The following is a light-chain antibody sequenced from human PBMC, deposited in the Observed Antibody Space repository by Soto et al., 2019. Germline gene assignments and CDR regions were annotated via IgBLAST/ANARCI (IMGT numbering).Light chain of an antibody. CDR2: GAS. Sequence: EIVRTQSPATLSVSPGERATLSCRARQSVSASLAWYQNKPGQDPRLLIYGASSRVTGIPARFSGSGSGTEFNLTISRLQSGDSATYVCQQTRDFTLTFGGGTKVDIK. V-gene: IGKV3-15*01. CDR1: QSVSAS. CDR3: QQTRDFTLT. J-gene: IGKJ4*01.